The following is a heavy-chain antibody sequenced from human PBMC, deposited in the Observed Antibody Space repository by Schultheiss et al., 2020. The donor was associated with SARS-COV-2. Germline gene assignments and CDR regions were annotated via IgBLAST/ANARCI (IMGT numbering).Heavy chain of an antibody. V-gene: IGHV3-23*01. Sequence: GGSLRLSCAASGFTFDDYAMHWVRQAPGKGLEWVSGISGSGDNTFYADSVKGRFTISRDNSKNTLYLQMNSLRAEDTAVYYCAKVYYGDYVTPLDYWGQGTLVTVSS. D-gene: IGHD4-17*01. CDR1: GFTFDDYA. CDR2: ISGSGDNT. CDR3: AKVYYGDYVTPLDY. J-gene: IGHJ4*02.